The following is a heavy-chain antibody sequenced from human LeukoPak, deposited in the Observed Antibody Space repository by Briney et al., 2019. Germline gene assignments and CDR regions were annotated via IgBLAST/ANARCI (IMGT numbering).Heavy chain of an antibody. J-gene: IGHJ5*02. CDR1: GYTFTVYY. CDR2: INPNSGGT. D-gene: IGHD1-26*01. V-gene: IGHV1-2*02. CDR3: ARDTTRDNWFDP. Sequence: ASVTVSCTASGYTFTVYYMHWVRQAPGQGLEWMGWINPNSGGTNYAQKFQGRVTMTRDTSISTAYMELSGLRSDDTAVYYCARDTTRDNWFDPWGQGTLVTVSS.